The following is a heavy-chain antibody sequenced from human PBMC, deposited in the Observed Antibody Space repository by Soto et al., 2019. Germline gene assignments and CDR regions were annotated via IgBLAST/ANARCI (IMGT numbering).Heavy chain of an antibody. D-gene: IGHD3-10*01. J-gene: IGHJ4*02. CDR1: GFTFSSYA. Sequence: GGSLRLSCAASGFTFSSYAMSWVRQAPGKGLEWVSAISGSGGSTYYADSVKGRFTISRDNSKNTLYLQMNSLRAEDTAVYYCAGDTMVRGVLSDWGQGTLVTVSS. V-gene: IGHV3-23*01. CDR3: AGDTMVRGVLSD. CDR2: ISGSGGST.